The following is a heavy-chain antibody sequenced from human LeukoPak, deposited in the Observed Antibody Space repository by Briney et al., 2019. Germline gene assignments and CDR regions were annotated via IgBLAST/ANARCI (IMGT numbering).Heavy chain of an antibody. CDR2: INPNSGGT. CDR1: GYTFTGYY. CDR3: ARSTSITIFGVVIPDWFDP. V-gene: IGHV1-2*02. J-gene: IGHJ5*02. D-gene: IGHD3-3*01. Sequence: ASVKVSCKASGYTFTGYYMHWVRQAPGQGLEWMGWINPNSGGTNYAQKFQGRVTMTRDTSISTAYMELSRLRSDDTAVYYCARSTSITIFGVVIPDWFDPWGQGTLVTVSS.